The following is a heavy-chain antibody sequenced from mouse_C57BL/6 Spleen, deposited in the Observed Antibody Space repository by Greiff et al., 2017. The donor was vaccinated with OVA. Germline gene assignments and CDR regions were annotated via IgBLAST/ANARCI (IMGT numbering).Heavy chain of an antibody. CDR3: ARVDYYGSSLFDY. D-gene: IGHD1-1*01. CDR2: IYPGSGST. Sequence: VKLQQPGAELVKPGASVKMSCTASGYTFTSYWITWVKQRPGQGLEWIGDIYPGSGSTNYNEKFKSKATLTVDTSSSTAYMQLSSLTSEDSAVYYCARVDYYGSSLFDYWGQGTTLTVSS. V-gene: IGHV1-55*01. CDR1: GYTFTSYW. J-gene: IGHJ2*01.